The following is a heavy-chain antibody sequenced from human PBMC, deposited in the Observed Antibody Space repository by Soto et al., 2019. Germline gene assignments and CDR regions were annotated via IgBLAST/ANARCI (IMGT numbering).Heavy chain of an antibody. CDR2: IYPSGSP. Sequence: SETLSLTCTFSVGSISNYYWSWIRHPPGKGLEWIGRIYPSGSPNYNPSLKSRVTMSVDTSNNQFSLKLKLTSVTAADAAVYYCARHDLWGGRTHDYWGQGILVIVS. CDR1: VGSISNYY. J-gene: IGHJ4*02. D-gene: IGHD3-3*01. CDR3: ARHDLWGGRTHDY. V-gene: IGHV4-4*07.